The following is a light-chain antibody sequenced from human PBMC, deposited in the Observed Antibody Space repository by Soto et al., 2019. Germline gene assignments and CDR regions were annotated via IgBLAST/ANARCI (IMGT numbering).Light chain of an antibody. J-gene: IGLJ2*01. V-gene: IGLV2-14*01. CDR1: SSDVGGYNY. CDR2: GVS. CDR3: SSYTRRNTVV. Sequence: HSVLTQPASVSGSLGQSITISCTGTSSDVGGYNYVSWYQQHPGKAPKLMIYGVSNRPSGVSNRFSASKSGNTAFLTISGLQAEDEADYYCSSYTRRNTVVFGGGTKLTVL.